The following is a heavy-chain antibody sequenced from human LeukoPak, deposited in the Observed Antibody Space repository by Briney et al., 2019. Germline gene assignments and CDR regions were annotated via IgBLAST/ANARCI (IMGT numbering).Heavy chain of an antibody. CDR3: AKSSSGYYDYFDY. CDR2: ISGSGGST. J-gene: IGHJ4*02. D-gene: IGHD3-22*01. Sequence: GGSLRLSCAASGFTFSSYAMSWVRQAPGKGLEWVSAISGSGGSTHYADSVKGRFTISRDNSKNTLYLQMNSLRAEDTAVYYCAKSSSGYYDYFDYWGQGTLVTVSS. V-gene: IGHV3-23*01. CDR1: GFTFSSYA.